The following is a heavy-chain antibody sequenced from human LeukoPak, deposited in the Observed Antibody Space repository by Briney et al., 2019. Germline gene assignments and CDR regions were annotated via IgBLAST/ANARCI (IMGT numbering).Heavy chain of an antibody. CDR3: AHGAMYQLDY. D-gene: IGHD2-2*01. CDR2: ISSSRSYI. V-gene: IGHV3-21*04. J-gene: IGHJ4*02. Sequence: GGSLRLSCAASGFTFSSCSMNWVRQAPGKGLEWVSFISSSRSYIYYADSVKGRFTISRDNAKNSLYLQMNSLRAEDTAVYYCAHGAMYQLDYWGQGTLVTVSS. CDR1: GFTFSSCS.